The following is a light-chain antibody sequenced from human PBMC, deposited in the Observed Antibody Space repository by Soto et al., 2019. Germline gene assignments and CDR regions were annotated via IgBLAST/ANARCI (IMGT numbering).Light chain of an antibody. CDR3: KSFTTSDTYV. Sequence: QSVLTQPASVSGSPGQSIAISCTGTSSDVGAYNYVSWYLQYPGKAPKLVIFDVSFRPSGVSNRFSGSKSGNTASLTISGFQAEDEADYYCKSFTTSDTYVFGTGTKLTVL. J-gene: IGLJ1*01. CDR2: DVS. V-gene: IGLV2-14*01. CDR1: SSDVGAYNY.